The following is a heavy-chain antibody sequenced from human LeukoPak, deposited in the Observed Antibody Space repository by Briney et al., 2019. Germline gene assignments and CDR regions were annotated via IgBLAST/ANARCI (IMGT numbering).Heavy chain of an antibody. D-gene: IGHD3-22*01. Sequence: SETLSLTCTVSGGSISPYYWNWIRQPPGKGLEWIGYIYYSGSTNYNPSLKSRVTISVDTSKNQFSLKLSSVTAADTAVYYCARHSTYYYDFDYWGQGTLVTVSS. J-gene: IGHJ4*02. CDR3: ARHSTYYYDFDY. CDR2: IYYSGST. V-gene: IGHV4-59*08. CDR1: GGSISPYY.